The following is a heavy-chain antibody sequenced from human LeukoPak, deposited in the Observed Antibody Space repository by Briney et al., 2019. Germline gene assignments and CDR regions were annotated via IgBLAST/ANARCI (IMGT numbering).Heavy chain of an antibody. CDR2: INPNSGGT. CDR1: GYTFTGYY. J-gene: IGHJ4*02. Sequence: GASVKVSCKASGYTFTGYYMHWVRQAPGQGLEWMGWINPNSGGTNYAQKFQGRVTMTRDTSISTAYMELSRLRSDDTAVYYCARVAVAGSLRTPFDYWGQGTLVTVSS. D-gene: IGHD6-19*01. V-gene: IGHV1-2*02. CDR3: ARVAVAGSLRTPFDY.